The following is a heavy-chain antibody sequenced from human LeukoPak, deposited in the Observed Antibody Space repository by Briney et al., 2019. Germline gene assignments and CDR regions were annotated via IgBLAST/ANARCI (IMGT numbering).Heavy chain of an antibody. CDR1: GFTFSSYA. J-gene: IGHJ4*02. CDR2: ISGSGGST. Sequence: GGSLRLSCAASGFTFSSYAMSWVRQAPGKGLEWVSAISGSGGSTYYADSVKGRFTISRDNSKNTLYLQMNSLRAEDTAVYYCANPAYSGSYYHSVYDYWGQGTLVTVSS. V-gene: IGHV3-23*01. CDR3: ANPAYSGSYYHSVYDY. D-gene: IGHD1-26*01.